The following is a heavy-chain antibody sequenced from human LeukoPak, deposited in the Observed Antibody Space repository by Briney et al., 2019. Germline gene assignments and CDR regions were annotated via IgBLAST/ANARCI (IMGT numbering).Heavy chain of an antibody. J-gene: IGHJ3*02. D-gene: IGHD1-26*01. CDR3: AKDLRYSGSPRAFDI. Sequence: GGSLRLSCAASGFTFGNYGMSWVRQAPGKGLEWVSGINWNGGSTGYADSVEGRFTTSRDKAKNSQYLQMNSLRAEDTAIYYCAKDLRYSGSPRAFDIWGQGTMVTVSS. CDR2: INWNGGST. V-gene: IGHV3-20*04. CDR1: GFTFGNYG.